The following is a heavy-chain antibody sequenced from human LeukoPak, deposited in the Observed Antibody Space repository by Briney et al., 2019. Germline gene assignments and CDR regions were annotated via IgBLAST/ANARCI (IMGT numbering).Heavy chain of an antibody. J-gene: IGHJ4*02. D-gene: IGHD6-13*01. Sequence: GGSLRLSCAASGFTFSSYGMHWVRQAPGKGLEWVAVISYDGSNKYYADSVKGRFTISRDNSKNTLYLQMNSLRAEDTAVYYCAKWNSNSWYLESQFDFWGQGTLVTVSS. CDR2: ISYDGSNK. V-gene: IGHV3-30*18. CDR1: GFTFSSYG. CDR3: AKWNSNSWYLESQFDF.